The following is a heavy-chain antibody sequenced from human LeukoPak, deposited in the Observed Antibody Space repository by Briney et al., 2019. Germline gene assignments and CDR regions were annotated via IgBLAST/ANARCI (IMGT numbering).Heavy chain of an antibody. D-gene: IGHD2-2*02. CDR1: GYTFTSYG. CDR2: ISAYNGNT. V-gene: IGHV1-18*01. Sequence: ASVKVSCKASGYTFTSYGISWVRQAPGQGLEWMGWISAYNGNTNYAQKFQGRVTMTRDTSISTAYMELSRLRSDDTAVYYCARDKVPAAIVPDYWGQGTLVTVSS. CDR3: ARDKVPAAIVPDY. J-gene: IGHJ4*02.